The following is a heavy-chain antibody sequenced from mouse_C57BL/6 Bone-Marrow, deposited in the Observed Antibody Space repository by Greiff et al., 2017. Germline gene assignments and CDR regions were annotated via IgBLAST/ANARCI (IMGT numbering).Heavy chain of an antibody. CDR2: IYPGDGDT. Sequence: QVQLQQSGPELVKPGASVKISCKASGYAFSSSWMNWVKQRPGKGLEWIGRIYPGDGDTNYNGKFKGKATLTADKSSSTAYMQHSSLTSEDSAVYFCARAHYYGRSLWYFAVWGTGTTVTVSP. CDR1: GYAFSSSW. CDR3: ARAHYYGRSLWYFAV. V-gene: IGHV1-82*01. D-gene: IGHD1-1*01. J-gene: IGHJ1*03.